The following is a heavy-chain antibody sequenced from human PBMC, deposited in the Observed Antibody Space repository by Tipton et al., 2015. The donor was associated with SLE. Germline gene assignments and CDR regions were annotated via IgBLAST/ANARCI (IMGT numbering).Heavy chain of an antibody. CDR2: IYYSGST. Sequence: TLSLTCTVSGGSISSYYWSWIRQPPGKGLEWIGYIYYSGSTNYNPSLKSRVTISVDTSKNLCSLKLSSVTAADTAVYYCARAPRLGAFDIWGQGTMVTVSS. J-gene: IGHJ3*02. D-gene: IGHD6-19*01. CDR1: GGSISSYY. CDR3: ARAPRLGAFDI. V-gene: IGHV4-59*08.